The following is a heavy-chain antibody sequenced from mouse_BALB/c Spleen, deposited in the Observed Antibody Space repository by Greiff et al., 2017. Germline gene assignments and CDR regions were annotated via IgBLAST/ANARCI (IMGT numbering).Heavy chain of an antibody. V-gene: IGHV7-3*02. CDR1: GFTFTDYY. J-gene: IGHJ3*01. CDR3: ARAFRGHGFAY. CDR2: IRNKANGYTT. Sequence: EVKLLESGGGLVQPGGSLRLSCATSGFTFTDYYMSWVRQPPGKALEWLGFIRNKANGYTTEYSASVKGRFTISRDNSQSILYLQMNTLRAEDSATYYCARAFRGHGFAYWGQGTLVTVSA.